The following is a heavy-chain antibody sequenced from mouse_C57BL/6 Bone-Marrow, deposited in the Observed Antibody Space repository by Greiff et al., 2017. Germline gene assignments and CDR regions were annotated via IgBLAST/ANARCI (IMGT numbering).Heavy chain of an antibody. Sequence: EVQLVESGGGLVKPGASLKLSCAASGFTFTSYAMSWVRQTPEKRLEWVATISDGGSYTYYPDNVKGRVTISRDNAKNNLYLQMRHLKSEDTAMYYCERFITTVVGGGQGTSVTVSS. J-gene: IGHJ4*01. CDR2: ISDGGSYT. CDR3: ERFITTVVG. V-gene: IGHV5-4*01. CDR1: GFTFTSYA. D-gene: IGHD1-1*01.